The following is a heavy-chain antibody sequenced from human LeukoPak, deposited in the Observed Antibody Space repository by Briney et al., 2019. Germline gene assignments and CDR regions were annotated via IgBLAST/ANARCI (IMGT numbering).Heavy chain of an antibody. D-gene: IGHD2-2*02. J-gene: IGHJ6*03. CDR1: GGSISSGGYY. CDR2: IYYSGST. V-gene: IGHV4-31*03. Sequence: SETLSLTCTVSGGSISSGGYYWSWIRQHPGKGLEWIGYIYYSGSTYYNPSLKSRVTISVDTSKNQFSLKLSSVTAADTAVYYCAREVSVPAAILPYYYYYMDVWGKGTTVTVSS. CDR3: AREVSVPAAILPYYYYYMDV.